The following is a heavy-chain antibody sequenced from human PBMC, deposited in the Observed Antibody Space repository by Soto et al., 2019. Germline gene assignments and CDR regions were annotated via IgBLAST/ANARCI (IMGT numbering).Heavy chain of an antibody. CDR1: GYTFTNHG. V-gene: IGHV1-18*01. CDR2: ISGHNGNT. CDR3: ARDLYPLAYYFDY. Sequence: QVQLVQSGAEVKKPGASVKVSCKASGYTFTNHGISWVRQAPGQGLEWLGWISGHNGNTKYAQRLQGRVTMTTDTSTSTAYMELGSLKSDDTAVYYCARDLYPLAYYFDYWGQGTLVTVSS. J-gene: IGHJ4*02.